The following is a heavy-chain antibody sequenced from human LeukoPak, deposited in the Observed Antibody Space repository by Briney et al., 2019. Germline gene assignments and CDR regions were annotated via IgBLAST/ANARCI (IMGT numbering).Heavy chain of an antibody. CDR3: ARTLSGQWLTKSADNWFDP. Sequence: SVKVSCKASGGTFSSYAISWVRQAPGQGLEWMGGIIPILGTANYAQKFQGRVTLTTDESTSTAYMELSSLRSEDMAVYYCARTLSGQWLTKSADNWFDPRGQGTLVTVSS. CDR1: GGTFSSYA. J-gene: IGHJ5*02. D-gene: IGHD6-19*01. V-gene: IGHV1-69*05. CDR2: IIPILGTA.